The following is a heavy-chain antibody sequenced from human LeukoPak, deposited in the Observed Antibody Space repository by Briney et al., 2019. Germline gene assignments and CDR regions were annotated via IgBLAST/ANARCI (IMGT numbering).Heavy chain of an antibody. CDR3: ASTPAATGEDY. J-gene: IGHJ4*02. CDR2: ISAYNGNT. Sequence: ASVKVSCKASGYSFTSFGISWVRQAPGQGLEWMGWISAYNGNTNYAQKLQGRVTMTTDTSTSTAYMELRSLRSDDTAVYYCASTPAATGEDYWGQGTLVTVSS. D-gene: IGHD2-2*01. CDR1: GYSFTSFG. V-gene: IGHV1-18*01.